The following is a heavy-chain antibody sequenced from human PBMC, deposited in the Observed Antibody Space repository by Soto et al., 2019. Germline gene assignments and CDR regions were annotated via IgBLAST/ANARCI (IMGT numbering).Heavy chain of an antibody. CDR2: ISCNSGSI. V-gene: IGHV3-9*01. Sequence: PGGSLRLSCAASGFTFDDYAMHWVRQAPGKGLEWVSGISCNSGSIGYADSVKGRFTISRDNAKNSLYLQMNSLRAEDTALYYCAKAGFWSGYYSLVDYWGQGTLVTVSS. CDR3: AKAGFWSGYYSLVDY. J-gene: IGHJ4*02. CDR1: GFTFDDYA. D-gene: IGHD3-3*01.